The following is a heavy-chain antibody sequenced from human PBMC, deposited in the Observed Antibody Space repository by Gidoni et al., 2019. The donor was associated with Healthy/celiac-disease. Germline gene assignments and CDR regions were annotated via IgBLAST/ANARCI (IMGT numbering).Heavy chain of an antibody. V-gene: IGHV1-69*01. Sequence: QVQLVQSGAEVKKPGSSVKVSCKASGGNFSSYAISWVRQAPGQGLEWMGGIIPIFGTANSAQTFQVRVTITADESTSTAYLELSSLRSEDTAVYYCARVWEEYSTGYEGGDYWGQGTLVTVSS. J-gene: IGHJ4*02. CDR1: GGNFSSYA. CDR2: IIPIFGTA. CDR3: ARVWEEYSTGYEGGDY. D-gene: IGHD6-6*01.